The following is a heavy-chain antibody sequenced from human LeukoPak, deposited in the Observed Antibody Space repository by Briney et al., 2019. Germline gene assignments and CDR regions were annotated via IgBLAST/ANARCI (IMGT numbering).Heavy chain of an antibody. CDR3: ARQMAPTYYFGY. V-gene: IGHV3-66*04. D-gene: IGHD2-8*01. Sequence: GGSLRLSCAASGFTVSSNYMSWVRQAPGKGLEWVSVIYSGGSTYYADSVKGRFTISRDNSKNTLYLQMNSLRAEDTAVYYCARQMAPTYYFGYWGQGTLVTVSS. CDR2: IYSGGST. J-gene: IGHJ4*02. CDR1: GFTVSSNY.